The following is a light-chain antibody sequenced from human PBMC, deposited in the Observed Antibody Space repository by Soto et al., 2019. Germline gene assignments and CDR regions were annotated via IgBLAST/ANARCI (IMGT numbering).Light chain of an antibody. CDR3: CSYAGSFSVV. V-gene: IGLV2-11*01. J-gene: IGLJ1*01. CDR1: SSDVGGYNY. CDR2: DVS. Sequence: QSALTQPRSVSGSPGQSVTISCTGTSSDVGGYNYVSWYQQHPGKAPKLMIYDVSKRPSGVPDRFSGSKSGNTASLTISGLQADDDADYYCCSYAGSFSVVFGTGTKLTVL.